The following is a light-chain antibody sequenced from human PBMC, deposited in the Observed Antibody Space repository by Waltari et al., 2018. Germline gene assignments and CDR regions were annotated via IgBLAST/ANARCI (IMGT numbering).Light chain of an antibody. Sequence: ELVLTHSPGTLSLSPGQRATLSCSASQSFTRYLARYQHTPGQAPRLLIYDASTRAAGIADRFSGSGFGTDFTLTISRLEPEDSAVYYCQHYVRLPVTFGQGTKVEIK. CDR3: QHYVRLPVT. V-gene: IGKV3-20*01. CDR1: QSFTRY. CDR2: DAS. J-gene: IGKJ1*01.